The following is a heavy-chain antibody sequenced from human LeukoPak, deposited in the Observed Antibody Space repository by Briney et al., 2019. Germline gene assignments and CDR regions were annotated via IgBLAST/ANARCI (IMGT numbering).Heavy chain of an antibody. J-gene: IGHJ4*02. CDR1: GSTFTSYD. CDR3: ARDDGGYNGYDLKD. CDR2: MNPNSGNT. D-gene: IGHD5-12*01. Sequence: ASVKVSCKASGSTFTSYDINRVRQATGQGLEWMGWMNPNSGNTGYAQKFQGRVTITRNTSISTAYMELSSLRSEDTAVYYCARDDGGYNGYDLKDWGQGTLVTVSS. V-gene: IGHV1-8*01.